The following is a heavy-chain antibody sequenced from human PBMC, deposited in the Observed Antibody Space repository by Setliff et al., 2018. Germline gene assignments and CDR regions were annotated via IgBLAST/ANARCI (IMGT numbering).Heavy chain of an antibody. J-gene: IGHJ5*02. D-gene: IGHD3-22*01. CDR1: GFTFSDYY. CDR2: ISGSGGST. CDR3: AKGSYYDSSGYLT. Sequence: GGSLRLSCAASGFTFSDYYMSWVRQAPGKGLEWVSAISGSGGSTYYADSVKGRFTISRDNSKNTLYLQMNSLRAEDTAVYYCAKGSYYDSSGYLTWGQGTLVTVSS. V-gene: IGHV3-23*01.